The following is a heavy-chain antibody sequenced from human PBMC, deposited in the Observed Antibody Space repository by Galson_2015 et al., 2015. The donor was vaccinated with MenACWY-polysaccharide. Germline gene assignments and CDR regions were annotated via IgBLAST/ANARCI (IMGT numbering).Heavy chain of an antibody. D-gene: IGHD3-16*01. CDR3: ARGVYVWGSYGMDV. Sequence: SETLSLTCTVSGASICSYYWSWIRQPAGKGLEWIGRIYTSGSTNYNPSLKSRDTMSVDTSKNQFSLKLSSVTAADTAVYYCARGVYVWGSYGMDVWGQGTTVTVSS. V-gene: IGHV4-4*07. J-gene: IGHJ6*02. CDR2: IYTSGST. CDR1: GASICSYY.